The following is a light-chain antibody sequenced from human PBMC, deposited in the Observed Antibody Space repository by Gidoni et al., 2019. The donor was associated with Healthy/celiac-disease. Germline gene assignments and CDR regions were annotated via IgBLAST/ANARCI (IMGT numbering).Light chain of an antibody. Sequence: IQMTQAPSSLSASAGDRVTLTCRASQGISTYLAWYQQKPGKVPKLLIYAASTLQSGVPSRFSGSGSGTDFTLTISSLQAEDVATYYCQKYNSAPPLTFGGGTKVEIK. J-gene: IGKJ4*01. CDR2: AAS. CDR3: QKYNSAPPLT. CDR1: QGISTY. V-gene: IGKV1-27*01.